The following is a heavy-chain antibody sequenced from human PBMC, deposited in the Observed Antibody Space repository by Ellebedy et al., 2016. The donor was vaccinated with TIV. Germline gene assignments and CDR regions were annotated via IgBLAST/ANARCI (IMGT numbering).Heavy chain of an antibody. J-gene: IGHJ6*02. CDR3: AKDISGGIITGTTLADYYGMDV. D-gene: IGHD1-7*01. V-gene: IGHV3-48*04. CDR1: GFNFNSYS. Sequence: PGGSLRLSCAASGFNFNSYSMNWVRQAPGTGLEWVSYISSSSGTIYYAESVKGRFTISRDNAKNSLYLQMNSLRVEDTALYYCAKDISGGIITGTTLADYYGMDVWGQGTTVTVSS. CDR2: ISSSSGTI.